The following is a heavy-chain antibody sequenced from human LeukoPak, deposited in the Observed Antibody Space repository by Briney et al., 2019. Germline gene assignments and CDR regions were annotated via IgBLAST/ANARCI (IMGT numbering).Heavy chain of an antibody. CDR1: GFTVSSNY. J-gene: IGHJ3*02. CDR3: ASTWLDAFDI. V-gene: IGHV3-53*01. CDR2: IYSGGST. Sequence: QPGGSLILSCAASGFTVSSNYMSWVRQAPGKGLEWVSVIYSGGSTYYADSVKGRFTISRDNSKNTLYLQMNSLRAEDTAVYYCASTWLDAFDIWGQGTMVTVSS. D-gene: IGHD5-12*01.